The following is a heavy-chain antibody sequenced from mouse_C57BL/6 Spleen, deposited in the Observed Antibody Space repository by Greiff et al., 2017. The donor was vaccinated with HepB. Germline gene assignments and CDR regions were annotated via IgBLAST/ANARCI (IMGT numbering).Heavy chain of an antibody. Sequence: EVKLVESGPELVKPGASVKISCKASGYSFTGYYMHWVKQSHGNILDWIGYIYPYNGVSSYNQKFKGKATLTVDKSSSTAYMELRSLTSEDSAVYYCARWGLRRGHYFDYWGQGTTLTVSS. D-gene: IGHD2-4*01. V-gene: IGHV1-31*01. J-gene: IGHJ2*01. CDR3: ARWGLRRGHYFDY. CDR1: GYSFTGYY. CDR2: IYPYNGVS.